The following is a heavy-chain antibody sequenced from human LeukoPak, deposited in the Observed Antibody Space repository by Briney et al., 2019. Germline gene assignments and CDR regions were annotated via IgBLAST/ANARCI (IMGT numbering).Heavy chain of an antibody. CDR1: GGSISSYY. CDR2: IYYSGST. Sequence: SETLSLTCIVSGGSISSYYWSWIRQPPGKGLEWIGYIYYSGSTTYNPSLKSRVTISVDTSNNQFSLKLSSVTAADTAVYYCARGGWSLDYWGQGTLVTVSS. J-gene: IGHJ4*02. CDR3: ARGGWSLDY. V-gene: IGHV4-59*01. D-gene: IGHD2-15*01.